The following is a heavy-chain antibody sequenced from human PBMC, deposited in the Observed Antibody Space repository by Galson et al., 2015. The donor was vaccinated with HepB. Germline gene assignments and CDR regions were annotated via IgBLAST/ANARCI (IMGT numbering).Heavy chain of an antibody. CDR2: MRAYTGDT. J-gene: IGHJ4*02. D-gene: IGHD6-13*01. V-gene: IGHV1-18*04. Sequence: SVKVSCKASGYSLTSYGISWVRQAPGQGLEWMGWMRAYTGDTNYAQNFQGRVTTTTDTSTSTAYMELRTLTSDDTAVYFCARRFTSSSTHFDYWGQGTLVTVSS. CDR1: GYSLTSYG. CDR3: ARRFTSSSTHFDY.